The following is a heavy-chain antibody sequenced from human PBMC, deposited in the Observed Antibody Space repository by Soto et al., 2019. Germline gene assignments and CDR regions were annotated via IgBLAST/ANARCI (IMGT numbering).Heavy chain of an antibody. CDR3: ARLGGFFQALDS. CDR1: GGSLSLYY. V-gene: IGHV4-59*08. D-gene: IGHD2-15*01. CDR2: INFGGTT. Sequence: QVQLQESGPGLVKPSETLSLTCTVSGGSLSLYYWSWIRQPPGKGLEWIGNINFGGTTKYNPSLKSRGSMSVDTSKNQFSLKLTSVTAADTAVYYCARLGGFFQALDSWGQGTLVTVSS. J-gene: IGHJ4*02.